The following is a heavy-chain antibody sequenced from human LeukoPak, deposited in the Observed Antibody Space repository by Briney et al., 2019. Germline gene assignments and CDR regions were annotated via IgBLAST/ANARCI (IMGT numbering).Heavy chain of an antibody. J-gene: IGHJ3*02. CDR2: ISAYNGNT. Sequence: GASVKVSCKASGGTFSSYAISWVRQAPGQGLEWMGWISAYNGNTNYAQKLQGRVTMTTDTSTSTAYMELRSLRSDDTAVYYCARAGGYGSGILDAFGIWGQGTMVTVSS. V-gene: IGHV1-18*01. D-gene: IGHD3-10*01. CDR1: GGTFSSYA. CDR3: ARAGGYGSGILDAFGI.